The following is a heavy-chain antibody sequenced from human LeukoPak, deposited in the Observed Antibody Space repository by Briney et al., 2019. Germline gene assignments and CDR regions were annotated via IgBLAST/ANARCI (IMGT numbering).Heavy chain of an antibody. CDR3: AKSSTSCCDAFDI. CDR2: ISSSSSTI. J-gene: IGHJ3*02. V-gene: IGHV3-48*04. Sequence: PGGSLRLSCAASGFTFSSYSMNWVRQAPGEGLEWVSYISSSSSTIYYADSVKGRFTISRDNAKNSLYLQMNSLRAEDTAVYYCAKSSTSCCDAFDIWGQGTMVTVSS. CDR1: GFTFSSYS. D-gene: IGHD2-2*01.